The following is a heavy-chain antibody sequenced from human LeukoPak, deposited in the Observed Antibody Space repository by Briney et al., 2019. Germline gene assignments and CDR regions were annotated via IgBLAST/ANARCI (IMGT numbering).Heavy chain of an antibody. J-gene: IGHJ3*02. D-gene: IGHD6-13*01. V-gene: IGHV3-21*01. CDR3: ARGLIAAAIDAFDI. Sequence: GGSLRLSCAASGFTFSTYSMNWVRQAPGKGLEWVSSISSSSGYIYYADSVKGRFTISRDNAKNSLYLQMNSLRAEDTAVYYCARGLIAAAIDAFDIWGQGTMVTVSS. CDR1: GFTFSTYS. CDR2: ISSSSGYI.